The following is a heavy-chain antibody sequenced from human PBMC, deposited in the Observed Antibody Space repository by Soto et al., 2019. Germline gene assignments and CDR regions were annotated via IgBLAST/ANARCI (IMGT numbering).Heavy chain of an antibody. Sequence: GGSLRLSCAASGFTLSNYAMSWVRQAPGKGLEWVSTISGSGGRIYYADSVKGRFTISRDDSNNTLYLQMNSLRAEDTAVYYCAKDRTAAARNFDYWGQGTPVTVSS. D-gene: IGHD6-13*01. V-gene: IGHV3-23*01. CDR3: AKDRTAAARNFDY. J-gene: IGHJ4*02. CDR2: ISGSGGRI. CDR1: GFTLSNYA.